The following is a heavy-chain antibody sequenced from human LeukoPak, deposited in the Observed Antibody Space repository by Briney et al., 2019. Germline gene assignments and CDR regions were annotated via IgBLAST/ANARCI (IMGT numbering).Heavy chain of an antibody. D-gene: IGHD5-18*01. V-gene: IGHV4-30-2*01. CDR2: IYHSGST. Sequence: SETLSLTCAVSGGSISSGGYSWNWIRQPPGRGLEWIGYIYHSGSTYYNPSLKSRVTISVDTSKNQFSLKLSSVTAADTAVYYCARGSYGWYFDYWGQGTLVTVSS. CDR3: ARGSYGWYFDY. CDR1: GGSISSGGYS. J-gene: IGHJ4*02.